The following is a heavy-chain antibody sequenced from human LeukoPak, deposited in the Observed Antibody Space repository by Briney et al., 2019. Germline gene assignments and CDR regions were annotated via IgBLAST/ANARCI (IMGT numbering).Heavy chain of an antibody. J-gene: IGHJ4*02. Sequence: PSETLSLTCSVSGGFNSRYYWSWVRQPLGKGLEWLGHIFYSGHSNYNASLTSRIRMSVDTSKAQFSLELASVIAADTAVYYCARIDPLGFFDQWGPGIVVTVSS. CDR3: ARIDPLGFFDQ. CDR1: GGFNSRYY. V-gene: IGHV4-59*12. CDR2: IFYSGHS. D-gene: IGHD6-25*01.